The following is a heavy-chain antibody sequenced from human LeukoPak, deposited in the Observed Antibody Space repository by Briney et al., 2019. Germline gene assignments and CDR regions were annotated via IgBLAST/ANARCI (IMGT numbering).Heavy chain of an antibody. CDR3: AKPMGLGMPCDS. D-gene: IGHD7-27*01. J-gene: IGHJ4*02. V-gene: IGHV3-23*01. Sequence: GGSLRLSCAASGLTFSRYAMSWVRQAPGKGLEWVSSISDSGGRTYYADSVKGRFTISRDNSKNTVYLQMNSLRVGDTALYYCAKPMGLGMPCDSWGQGTLVTVSS. CDR1: GLTFSRYA. CDR2: ISDSGGRT.